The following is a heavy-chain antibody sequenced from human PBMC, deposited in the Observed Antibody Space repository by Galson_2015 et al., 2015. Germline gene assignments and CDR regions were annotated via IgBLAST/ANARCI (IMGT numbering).Heavy chain of an antibody. CDR3: ARGRGSGWLYYLDY. D-gene: IGHD6-19*01. Sequence: SLRLSCAASGFTFSSYGMHWVRQAPGKGLEWVAVISYDGSNKYYADSVKGRFTISRDNSKNTLYLQMNSLRAEDTAVYYCARGRGSGWLYYLDYWGQGTLVTVSS. J-gene: IGHJ4*02. CDR2: ISYDGSNK. V-gene: IGHV3-30*03. CDR1: GFTFSSYG.